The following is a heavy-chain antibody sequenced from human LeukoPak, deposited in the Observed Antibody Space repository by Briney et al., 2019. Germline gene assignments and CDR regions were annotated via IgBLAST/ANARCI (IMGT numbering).Heavy chain of an antibody. CDR2: ISGSGGST. D-gene: IGHD3-3*01. Sequence: GGSLRLSCAASGFTFISSAMTWVRQAPGKGLEWVSAISGSGGSTYYADSVKGRFTISRDNAKNSLSLQMNSLRAEDTAVYYCARASGDYDFWSGYPYYMDVWGKGTTVTVSS. CDR1: GFTFISSA. V-gene: IGHV3-23*01. CDR3: ARASGDYDFWSGYPYYMDV. J-gene: IGHJ6*03.